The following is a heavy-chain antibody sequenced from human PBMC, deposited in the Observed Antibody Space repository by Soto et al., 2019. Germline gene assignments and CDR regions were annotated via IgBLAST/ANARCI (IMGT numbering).Heavy chain of an antibody. Sequence: EVQLVESGGGLVQPGRSLRLSCAASGFTFDDYAMHWVRQAPGKGLEWVSGISWNSGSIGYADSVKGRFTISRDNAKNSLYLQMNSLRAEDTALYYCARGCSAGSCYYINSIYYYMDVWGKGTTVTVSS. V-gene: IGHV3-9*01. CDR1: GFTFDDYA. D-gene: IGHD2-15*01. J-gene: IGHJ6*03. CDR3: ARGCSAGSCYYINSIYYYMDV. CDR2: ISWNSGSI.